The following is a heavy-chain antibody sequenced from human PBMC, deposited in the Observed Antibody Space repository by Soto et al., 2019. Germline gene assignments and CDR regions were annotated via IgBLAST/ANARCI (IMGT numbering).Heavy chain of an antibody. J-gene: IGHJ4*02. CDR1: GFTFSSYG. D-gene: IGHD6-13*01. CDR3: ARSQSSSWYYFDY. Sequence: ESGGGVVQPGRSLRLSCAASGFTFSSYGMHWVRQAPGKGLEWVAVIWYDGSNKNYADSVTGRFTISRYNCKNTLYLQMNSLRAEDTAVYYCARSQSSSWYYFDYWGQGTLVTVS. CDR2: IWYDGSNK. V-gene: IGHV3-33*01.